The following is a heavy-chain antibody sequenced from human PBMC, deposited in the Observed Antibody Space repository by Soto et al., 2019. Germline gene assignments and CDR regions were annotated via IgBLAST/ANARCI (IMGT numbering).Heavy chain of an antibody. V-gene: IGHV1-3*01. CDR2: INAGNGNT. CDR3: ARIGRLLWFGENAFDI. Sequence: QVQLVQSGAEVKKPGASVKVSCKASGYTFTSYAMHWVRQAPGQRLEWMGWINAGNGNTKYSQKFQGRVTITRDTSASTAYMELSSLRSEDTAVYYCARIGRLLWFGENAFDIWGQGTMVTVSS. J-gene: IGHJ3*02. CDR1: GYTFTSYA. D-gene: IGHD3-10*01.